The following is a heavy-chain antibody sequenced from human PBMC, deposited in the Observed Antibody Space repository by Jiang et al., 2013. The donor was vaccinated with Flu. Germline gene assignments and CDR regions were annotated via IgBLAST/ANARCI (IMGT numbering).Heavy chain of an antibody. CDR1: GDSVSSNSAA. V-gene: IGHV6-1*01. CDR3: ARQYSSGWSYYYGLDV. D-gene: IGHD6-19*01. CDR2: TYYRSKWYN. J-gene: IGHJ6*02. Sequence: SGDSVSSNSAAWNWIRQSPSRGLEWLGRTYYRSKWYNDYAVSVKSRLTINPDTSKNQFSLQLNSVAPEDTAVYYCARQYSSGWSYYYGLDVWGQGTTVTVSS.